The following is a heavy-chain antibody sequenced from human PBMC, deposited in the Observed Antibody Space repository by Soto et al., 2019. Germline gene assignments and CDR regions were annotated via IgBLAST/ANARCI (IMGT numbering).Heavy chain of an antibody. D-gene: IGHD5-12*01. CDR1: GFTFSDYY. Sequence: PGGSLRLSCAASGFTFSDYYMSWIRQAPGKGLEWVSYISISCSTMYYADSVKGRFTISRDNAKNSLYLQMNSLRAEDTAVYYCARCGYDSNYYYYYMDVWGKGTTVTVSS. V-gene: IGHV3-11*01. CDR3: ARCGYDSNYYYYYMDV. CDR2: ISISCSTM. J-gene: IGHJ6*03.